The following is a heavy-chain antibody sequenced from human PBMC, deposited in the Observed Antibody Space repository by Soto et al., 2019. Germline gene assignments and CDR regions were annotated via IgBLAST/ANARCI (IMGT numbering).Heavy chain of an antibody. Sequence: QVQLVESGGGVVQPGRSLRLSCAASKFTFRNFAMHWVRQAPGKGLEWVARISYDGSKKLYADSVKGRFTISRDNSRNTLYLQMNSLRPEDTAVFYCAKAGGNSYVQPGHYDYWGQGTLVTVSS. J-gene: IGHJ4*02. CDR2: ISYDGSKK. CDR1: KFTFRNFA. D-gene: IGHD5-18*01. V-gene: IGHV3-30*18. CDR3: AKAGGNSYVQPGHYDY.